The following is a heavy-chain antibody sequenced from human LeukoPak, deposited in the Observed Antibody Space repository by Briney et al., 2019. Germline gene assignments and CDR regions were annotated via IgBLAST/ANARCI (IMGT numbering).Heavy chain of an antibody. D-gene: IGHD3-10*01. CDR1: GFTFSSSA. CDR3: AKERRRVDINMIRSYYFDF. CDR2: ITGDGVTT. J-gene: IGHJ4*02. V-gene: IGHV3-23*01. Sequence: GGSLRLSCAASGFTFSSSAMSWVRQTPAKGLEWVSSITGDGVTTYYADSVKGRFTISRDNSKNILFLQMDSLRAEDSASYFCAKERRRVDINMIRSYYFDFWGQGTPVTVSS.